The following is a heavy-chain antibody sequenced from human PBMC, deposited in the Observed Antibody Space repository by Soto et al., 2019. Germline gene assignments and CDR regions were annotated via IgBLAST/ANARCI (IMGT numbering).Heavy chain of an antibody. V-gene: IGHV1-18*01. CDR2: ISAYNGNT. CDR3: ASDWAVAGTFDY. CDR1: GYTFTSYG. Sequence: ASVKLSCEASGYTFTSYGISWVRQAPGQGLEWMGWISAYNGNTNYAQKLQGRVTMTTDTSTSTAYMELRSLRSDDTAVYYCASDWAVAGTFDYWGQGTLVTVSS. J-gene: IGHJ4*02. D-gene: IGHD6-19*01.